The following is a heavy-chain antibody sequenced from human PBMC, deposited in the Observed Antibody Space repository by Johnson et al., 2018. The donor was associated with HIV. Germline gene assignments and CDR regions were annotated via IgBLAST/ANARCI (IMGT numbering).Heavy chain of an antibody. J-gene: IGHJ3*02. D-gene: IGHD2-2*01. CDR3: ARDRCSSTSFIDSFDI. V-gene: IGHV3-30*04. Sequence: QVQLVESGGGVVQPGRSLRLSCAASGFTFSSYAMHWVRQAPGKGLEWVAVIGYDGSDKYYADSVKGRVTISRDNPKNSLYLQMNSLRAEDTAVYYCARDRCSSTSFIDSFDIWGQGTMVTVSS. CDR1: GFTFSSYA. CDR2: IGYDGSDK.